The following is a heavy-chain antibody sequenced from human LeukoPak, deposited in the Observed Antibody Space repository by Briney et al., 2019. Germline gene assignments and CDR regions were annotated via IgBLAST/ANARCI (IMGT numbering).Heavy chain of an antibody. CDR1: GGSFSGYY. Sequence: SETLSLTCAVYGGSFSGYYWGWIRQPPGKGLEWIGEINHSGSTNYNPSLKSRVTISVDTSKNQFSLKLSSVTAADTAVYYCARGTGNARRSGYPQGFDPWGQGTLVTVSS. J-gene: IGHJ5*02. V-gene: IGHV4-34*01. D-gene: IGHD3-3*01. CDR3: ARGTGNARRSGYPQGFDP. CDR2: INHSGST.